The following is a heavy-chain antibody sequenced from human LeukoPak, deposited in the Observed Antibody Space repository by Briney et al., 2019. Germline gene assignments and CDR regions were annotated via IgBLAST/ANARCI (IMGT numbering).Heavy chain of an antibody. J-gene: IGHJ4*02. D-gene: IGHD2-21*01. V-gene: IGHV3-48*04. CDR1: GFTFSSYS. CDR2: ISSSSSII. CDR3: ARVRGGYFPDY. Sequence: GGSLRLSCAASGFTFSSYSMNWVRQAPGKGLEWVSYISSSSSIIYYADSVKGRFTISRDNAKNTLYLQMNSLRAEDTAVYYCARVRGGYFPDYWGQGTLVTVSS.